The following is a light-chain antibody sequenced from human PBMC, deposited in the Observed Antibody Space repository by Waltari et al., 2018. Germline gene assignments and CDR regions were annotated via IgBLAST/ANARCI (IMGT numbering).Light chain of an antibody. J-gene: IGLJ7*01. Sequence: QSVLTQPPSVPAAPGQRVPISCPGGSSNIGNNYVSWYRQFPGTAPNLLIYENTERPSGIPGRFSGSKSGTSATLDITGLQAGDEADYYCGTWDSSLSGAVFGGGTHLTVL. CDR2: ENT. V-gene: IGLV1-51*02. CDR1: SSNIGNNY. CDR3: GTWDSSLSGAV.